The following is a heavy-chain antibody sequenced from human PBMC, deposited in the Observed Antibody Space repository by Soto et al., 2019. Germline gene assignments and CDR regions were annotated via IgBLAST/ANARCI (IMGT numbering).Heavy chain of an antibody. D-gene: IGHD3-10*01. J-gene: IGHJ4*02. V-gene: IGHV3-48*03. Sequence: PXVSLRLSCAASGFTFSSYEMNWVRQAPGKGLEWVSFISSSGSTIYYADSVKGRFTISRDNAKNSLYLQMNSLRAEDTAVYYCVYGYYFDYWGQGTLVTVSS. CDR2: ISSSGSTI. CDR3: VYGYYFDY. CDR1: GFTFSSYE.